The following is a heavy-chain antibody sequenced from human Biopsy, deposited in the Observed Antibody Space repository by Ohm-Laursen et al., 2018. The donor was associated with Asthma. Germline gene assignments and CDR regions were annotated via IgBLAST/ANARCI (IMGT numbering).Heavy chain of an antibody. D-gene: IGHD3-22*01. Sequence: GTLSLTCTVSGGSITSSSYYWGWIRQPPGKGMEWIGSMYHSGSPYYHPSLKIRATISVDTSKNQLSLKMSSVTAVDTAVYFCVRHQYSSSWSTFDYWGQGALVTVSS. V-gene: IGHV4-39*01. J-gene: IGHJ4*02. CDR3: VRHQYSSSWSTFDY. CDR1: GGSITSSSYY. CDR2: MYHSGSP.